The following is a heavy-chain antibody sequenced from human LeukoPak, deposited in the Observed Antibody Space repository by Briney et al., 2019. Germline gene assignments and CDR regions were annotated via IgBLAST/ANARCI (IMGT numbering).Heavy chain of an antibody. V-gene: IGHV4-61*02. Sequence: SQTLSLTCTVSGGSISSGSYYWSWIRQPAGKGLEWIGRIYTSGSTNYNPSLKSRVTISVDTSKNQFSLKLSSATAADTAVYYCASGGVVPATYYYYYYMDVWGKGTTVTVSS. D-gene: IGHD2-2*01. CDR2: IYTSGST. CDR3: ASGGVVPATYYYYYYMDV. CDR1: GGSISSGSYY. J-gene: IGHJ6*03.